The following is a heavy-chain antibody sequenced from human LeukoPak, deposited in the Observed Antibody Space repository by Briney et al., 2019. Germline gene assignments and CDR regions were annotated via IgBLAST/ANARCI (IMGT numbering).Heavy chain of an antibody. V-gene: IGHV1-69*13. D-gene: IGHD4-17*01. CDR1: GGTFSSYA. Sequence: GASVKVSCKASGGTFSSYAISWVRQAPGQGLEWMVGIIPIFGTANYAQKFQGRVTITADESTSTAYMELSSLRSEDTAVYYCASTPSGLTVMLDYWGQGTLVTVSS. CDR2: IIPIFGTA. CDR3: ASTPSGLTVMLDY. J-gene: IGHJ4*02.